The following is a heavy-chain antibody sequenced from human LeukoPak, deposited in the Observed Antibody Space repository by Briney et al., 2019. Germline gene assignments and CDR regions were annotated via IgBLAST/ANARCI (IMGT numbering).Heavy chain of an antibody. Sequence: SETLSLTCAVYGGSFSGYYWSWIRQPPGKGLEWIGEINHSGSTNYNPSLKGRVTISVDTSKNQFSLKLSSVTAADTAVYYCARGAIYYGSGSYYRFWFDPWGQGTLVTVSS. CDR3: ARGAIYYGSGSYYRFWFDP. J-gene: IGHJ5*02. CDR2: INHSGST. V-gene: IGHV4-34*01. CDR1: GGSFSGYY. D-gene: IGHD3-10*01.